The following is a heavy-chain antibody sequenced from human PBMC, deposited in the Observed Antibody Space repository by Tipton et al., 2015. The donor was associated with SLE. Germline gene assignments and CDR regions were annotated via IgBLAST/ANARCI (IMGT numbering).Heavy chain of an antibody. Sequence: TLSLTCAVYGGSFSGYYWSWIRQPPGKGLEWIGEINHSGSPNYTPSPXSRVTISVDTSKNQFSLKLSSVTAADTAVYYCARDECSSTSCYTPFDYWGQGTLVTVSS. CDR2: INHSGSP. V-gene: IGHV4-34*01. CDR1: GGSFSGYY. J-gene: IGHJ4*02. D-gene: IGHD2-2*02. CDR3: ARDECSSTSCYTPFDY.